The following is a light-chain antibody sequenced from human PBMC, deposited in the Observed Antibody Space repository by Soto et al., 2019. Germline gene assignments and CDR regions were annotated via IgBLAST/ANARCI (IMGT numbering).Light chain of an antibody. CDR2: EVN. Sequence: QSALTQPASVSGSPGRSITISCTGSNSDVGAYNYVSWYQQHPGKAPKLIIYEVNNRPSGVSYRFSGSKSGNTASLTISGLQAEDEADYYCASYTVSHTRVFGGGTKVTVL. J-gene: IGLJ3*02. CDR3: ASYTVSHTRV. CDR1: NSDVGAYNY. V-gene: IGLV2-14*01.